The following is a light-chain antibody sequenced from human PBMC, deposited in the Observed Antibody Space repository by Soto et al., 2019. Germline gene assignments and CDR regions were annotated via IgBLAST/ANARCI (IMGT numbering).Light chain of an antibody. CDR2: AAS. Sequence: DVQMTQSPSSLSASVGDRVTITCRASQTISNYLNWYQQKPGKAPNLLIYAASSLQSGVPSRFSGSGSGTDFTLNISSLQAEDFATYYWQQTYRTPRTFGPGTKVDI. V-gene: IGKV1-39*01. CDR3: QQTYRTPRT. CDR1: QTISNY. J-gene: IGKJ3*01.